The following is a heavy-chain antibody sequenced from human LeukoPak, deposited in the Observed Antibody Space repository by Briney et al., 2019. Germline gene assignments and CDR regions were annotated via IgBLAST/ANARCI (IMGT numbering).Heavy chain of an antibody. CDR3: ARVGADGAFDI. D-gene: IGHD5-24*01. CDR1: GFTFSSYW. Sequence: GGSLRLSGAASGFTFSSYWVHGVRQAPGKGLVWVSRINSDGSSTSYADSVKGRFTISRDNAKNTLYVQMNSLRAEDTAVYYCARVGADGAFDIWGQGTKVTVSS. CDR2: INSDGSST. V-gene: IGHV3-74*01. J-gene: IGHJ3*02.